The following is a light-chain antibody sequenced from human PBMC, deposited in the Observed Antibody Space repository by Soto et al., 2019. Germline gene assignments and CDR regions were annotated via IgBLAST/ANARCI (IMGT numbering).Light chain of an antibody. V-gene: IGKV3-11*01. CDR2: ETS. Sequence: EIVLTQSPATLSLSPGERATLSCRASQSVNSHLAWYQQKLGQAPRLVIYETSNRATGIPVRFSGSGSGTDFTLTINSLEPEDFAVYYCQQRNTWAETFGQGTKLEIK. CDR3: QQRNTWAET. J-gene: IGKJ2*01. CDR1: QSVNSH.